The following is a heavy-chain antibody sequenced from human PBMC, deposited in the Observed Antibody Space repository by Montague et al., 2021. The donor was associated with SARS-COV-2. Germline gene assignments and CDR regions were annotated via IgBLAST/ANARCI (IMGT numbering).Heavy chain of an antibody. CDR3: ARQKLRPHKPIKKEFYYYGLDI. Sequence: SETLSLTCAVYGGSFSRYSYNWVRQAPGKGLEWIGEITNSGSVNYQSSLNNRVTISVDPSKSQVSLRLTSVTVADTAIYFCARQKLRPHKPIKKEFYYYGLDIWGQGTTVTVS. CDR1: GGSFSRYS. V-gene: IGHV4-34*01. J-gene: IGHJ6*02. CDR2: ITNSGSV.